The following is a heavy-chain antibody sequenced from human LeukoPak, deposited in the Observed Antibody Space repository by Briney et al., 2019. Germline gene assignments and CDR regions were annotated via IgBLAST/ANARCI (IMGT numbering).Heavy chain of an antibody. CDR1: GYTFTGYY. D-gene: IGHD3-10*01. J-gene: IGHJ4*02. CDR3: ARDVWLGYRSGSYVF. V-gene: IGHV1-2*02. CDR2: INPKSGGT. Sequence: GASVKVSCKASGYTFTGYYMHWVRQAPGQGLEWMGWINPKSGGTNYAQKFQGRVTMTRDTSISTAYMELSRLRSDDTAVYYCARDVWLGYRSGSYVFWGQGTLVTVSS.